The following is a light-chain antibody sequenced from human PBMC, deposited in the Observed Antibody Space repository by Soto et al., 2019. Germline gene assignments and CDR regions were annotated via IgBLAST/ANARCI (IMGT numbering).Light chain of an antibody. J-gene: IGKJ2*01. Sequence: DIQMTQSPSSLSAPVGDRVTITCRASQSISSYLNWYQQKPGKAPKLLIYAASSLQSGVPSRFSGCGSGTDFSLSISSLQPEDFATYYCQQSYSTLYTFGQGTKLEIK. CDR3: QQSYSTLYT. CDR2: AAS. CDR1: QSISSY. V-gene: IGKV1-39*01.